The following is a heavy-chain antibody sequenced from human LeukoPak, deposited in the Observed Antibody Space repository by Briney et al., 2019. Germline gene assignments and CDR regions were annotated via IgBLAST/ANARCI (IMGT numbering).Heavy chain of an antibody. J-gene: IGHJ4*02. Sequence: GGSLRLSCTASGXTFSTYTVSWARQAPGEGLKSVLGILTSGGTYYADAVKGRFTISRDNSKNTLYLQMNSLRADDTALYYCAKDRIYADGLWDFDYWGQGTLVTVSS. CDR1: GXTFSTYT. CDR2: ILTSGGT. D-gene: IGHD3-10*01. CDR3: AKDRIYADGLWDFDY. V-gene: IGHV3-23*01.